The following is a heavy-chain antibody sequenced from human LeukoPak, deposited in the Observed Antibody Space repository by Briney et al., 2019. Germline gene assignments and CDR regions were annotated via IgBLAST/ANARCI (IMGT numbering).Heavy chain of an antibody. Sequence: GGSLRLSCEASGFTFSTHSMNWVRQAPGKGLEWVSSISYSSSFLDYADSVQGRFTVSRDNAKNSLYLQMNSLRAEDTAVYYCAREVTAEWGQGTLVTVS. V-gene: IGHV3-21*01. CDR2: ISYSSSFL. CDR3: AREVTAE. CDR1: GFTFSTHS. D-gene: IGHD1-14*01. J-gene: IGHJ4*02.